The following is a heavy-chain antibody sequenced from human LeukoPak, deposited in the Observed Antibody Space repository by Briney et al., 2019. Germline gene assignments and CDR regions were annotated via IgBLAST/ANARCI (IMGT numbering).Heavy chain of an antibody. D-gene: IGHD3-3*01. CDR3: ARESPHYDFWSGYNPDY. J-gene: IGHJ4*02. Sequence: SETLSLTCTVSGGSISSGSYYWSWIRQPAGKGLEWIGRIYTSGSTNYNPSLKSRVTISVDTSKNQFSLKLSSVTAADAAVYYCARESPHYDFWSGYNPDYWGQGTLVTVSS. CDR2: IYTSGST. V-gene: IGHV4-61*02. CDR1: GGSISSGSYY.